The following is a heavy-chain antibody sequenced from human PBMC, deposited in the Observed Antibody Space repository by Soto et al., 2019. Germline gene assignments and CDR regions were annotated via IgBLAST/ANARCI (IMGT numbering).Heavy chain of an antibody. D-gene: IGHD1-26*01. CDR3: AKDSGSYFGWFDP. CDR2: ISGSGGST. CDR1: GCTFSSYA. J-gene: IGHJ5*02. Sequence: PGGSLRRSCAASGCTFSSYAISGVRHAPGKGLEWVSAISGSGGSTYYADSVKGRFTISRDNSKNTLYLQMNSLRAEDTAVYYCAKDSGSYFGWFDPWGQGTLVTVSS. V-gene: IGHV3-23*01.